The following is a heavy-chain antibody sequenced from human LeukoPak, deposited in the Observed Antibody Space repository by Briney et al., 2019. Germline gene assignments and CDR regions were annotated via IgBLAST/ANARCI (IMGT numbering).Heavy chain of an antibody. CDR3: TRDLTNYYDSSGYPYY. CDR2: FRSKAYGGTT. CDR1: GFTFGDYA. V-gene: IGHV3-49*04. Sequence: PGRSLRLSCTASGFTFGDYAMSWVRQAPGKGLEWVGFFRSKAYGGTTEYAASVKGRFTISRDDSKSIAYLQMNSLKTEDTAVYYCTRDLTNYYDSSGYPYYWGQGTLVTVSS. J-gene: IGHJ4*02. D-gene: IGHD3-22*01.